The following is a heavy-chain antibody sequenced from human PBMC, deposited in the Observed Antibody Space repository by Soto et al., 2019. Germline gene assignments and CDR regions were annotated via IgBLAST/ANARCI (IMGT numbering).Heavy chain of an antibody. V-gene: IGHV3-30-3*01. J-gene: IGHJ6*02. CDR3: ASSEHYYYDMAV. CDR2: ISYDGSNK. CDR1: GFTFSSYA. Sequence: QVQLAESGGGVVQPGRSLRLSCAASGFTFSSYAMHWVRQAPGKGLEWVAVISYDGSNKYYADSVKGRFTISRDNSKNTLYLQMNSLRAEDTAVYYCASSEHYYYDMAVWGQGTTVTVSS.